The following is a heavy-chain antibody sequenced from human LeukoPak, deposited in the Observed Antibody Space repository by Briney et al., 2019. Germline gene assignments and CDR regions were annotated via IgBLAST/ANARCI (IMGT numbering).Heavy chain of an antibody. J-gene: IGHJ4*02. V-gene: IGHV3-23*01. Sequence: GGSLRLSCAASGFTFSSYAMSWVRQAPGKGLEWVSAISGSGGSTYYADPVKGRFTISRDNSKNTLYLQMNSLRAEDTAVYYCAIWGPPAVAGFDYWGQGTLVTVSS. CDR1: GFTFSSYA. CDR2: ISGSGGST. D-gene: IGHD6-19*01. CDR3: AIWGPPAVAGFDY.